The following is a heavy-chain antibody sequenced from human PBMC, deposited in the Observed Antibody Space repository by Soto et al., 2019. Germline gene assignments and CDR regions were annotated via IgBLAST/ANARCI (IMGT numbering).Heavy chain of an antibody. J-gene: IGHJ4*02. CDR3: ARGGPYYYDSSGYYLRYYFDY. V-gene: IGHV3-33*01. D-gene: IGHD3-22*01. CDR1: GFTFSSYC. CDR2: IWYDGSNK. Sequence: PGGSLSLSCAASGFTFSSYCMHWVRQAPGKGLEWVAVIWYDGSNKYYADSVKGRFTISRDNSKNTLYLQMNSLRAEDTAVYYCARGGPYYYDSSGYYLRYYFDYWGQGTLVTVYS.